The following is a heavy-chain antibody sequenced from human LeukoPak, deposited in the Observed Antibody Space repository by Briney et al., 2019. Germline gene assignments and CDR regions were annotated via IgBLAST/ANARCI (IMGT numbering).Heavy chain of an antibody. Sequence: GGSLRLSCAASGFTFSSYNMNWVRQAPGKGLEWVSSISSSSSYIYYADSVKGRFTISRDNAKNSLYLQMNSLRAEDTAVYYCARGVRLSGNWNHAFFDYWGQGTLVTVSS. V-gene: IGHV3-21*01. J-gene: IGHJ4*02. CDR2: ISSSSSYI. CDR3: ARGVRLSGNWNHAFFDY. D-gene: IGHD1-14*01. CDR1: GFTFSSYN.